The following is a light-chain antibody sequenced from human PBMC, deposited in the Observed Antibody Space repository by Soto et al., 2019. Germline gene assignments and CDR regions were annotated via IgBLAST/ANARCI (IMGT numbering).Light chain of an antibody. J-gene: IGLJ2*01. CDR3: QVWDSGSAHVV. V-gene: IGLV3-21*01. CDR1: DIGSQG. Sequence: SYELTQPPSVSVAPGKTASISWGGNDIGSQGVHWYQQKPGQAPVLVIYSDTDLPPVITERFSGANSANLATLTISRVEAGDEADYYCQVWDSGSAHVVFGGGTQLTVL. CDR2: SDT.